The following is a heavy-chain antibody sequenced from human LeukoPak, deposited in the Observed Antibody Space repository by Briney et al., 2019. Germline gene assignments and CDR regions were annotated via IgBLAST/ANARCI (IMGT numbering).Heavy chain of an antibody. J-gene: IGHJ6*02. CDR1: GYTFTGYY. V-gene: IGHV1-2*02. CDR2: INPNSGGT. D-gene: IGHD6-13*01. Sequence: GASVKVSCKASGYTFTGYYMHWVRQAPGQGLEWMGWINPNSGGTNYAQKFQGRVTMTRDTSISTAYMELSRLRSDDTAVYYCARDREISSWYDYYYYYYGMDVWGQGTTVTVSS. CDR3: ARDREISSWYDYYYYYYGMDV.